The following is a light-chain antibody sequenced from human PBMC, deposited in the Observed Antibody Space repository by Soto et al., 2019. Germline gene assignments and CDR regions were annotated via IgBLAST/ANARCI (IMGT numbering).Light chain of an antibody. J-gene: IGLJ1*01. CDR2: EVV. Sequence: QSVLTQPPSASGSPGQSVTISCTGTKNDIGVYDFVSWYQHHPGKAPRLIIYEVVQRPSGVPDRFSGPKSGNTASLTVSELQAEDAADYYCGTWDSSLIFYVFGTGNKVTVL. V-gene: IGLV2-8*01. CDR1: KNDIGVYDF. CDR3: GTWDSSLIFYV.